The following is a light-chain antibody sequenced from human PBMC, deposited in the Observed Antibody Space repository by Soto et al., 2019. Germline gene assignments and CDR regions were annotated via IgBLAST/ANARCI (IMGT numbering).Light chain of an antibody. V-gene: IGLV1-44*01. J-gene: IGLJ1*01. CDR2: SNN. Sequence: QSVLTQPPSASGTPGQRVTISCSRSNSNIGSNAVNWYQQLPGTAPKLLIYSNNQRPSGVPYRFSVSKSGTSASLAISGLQSEDEADYFCAAWNDSLTGYVFGTGTKVTVL. CDR3: AAWNDSLTGYV. CDR1: NSNIGSNA.